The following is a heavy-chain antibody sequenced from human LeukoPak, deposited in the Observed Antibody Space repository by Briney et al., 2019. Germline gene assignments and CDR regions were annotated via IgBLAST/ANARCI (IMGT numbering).Heavy chain of an antibody. J-gene: IGHJ5*02. CDR3: ARDDLFNWNTEAGFDP. Sequence: SQTLSLTCAISGDSVSSNSAAWNWIRQSPSRGLEWLGRTYYRSKWYNDYAVSVKSRITINPDTSKNQFSLQLNSVTPEDTAVYYCARDDLFNWNTEAGFDPWGQGTLVTVSS. CDR1: GDSVSSNSAA. D-gene: IGHD1/OR15-1a*01. V-gene: IGHV6-1*01. CDR2: TYYRSKWYN.